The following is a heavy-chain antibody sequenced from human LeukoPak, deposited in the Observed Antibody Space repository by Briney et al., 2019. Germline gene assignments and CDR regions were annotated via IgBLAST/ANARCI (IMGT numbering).Heavy chain of an antibody. V-gene: IGHV1-2*02. J-gene: IGHJ4*02. CDR1: GYTFTDYH. CDR3: ARLTGGSETN. Sequence: ASVKVSCKASGYTFTDYHIHWVLQVPGQGPEWMGWIHPNIGGRNYAQKFEGRVTMSRDTSISTVYMELSSLRSDDTAMYYCARLTGGSETNWGQGTLVTVSA. D-gene: IGHD1-14*01. CDR2: IHPNIGGR.